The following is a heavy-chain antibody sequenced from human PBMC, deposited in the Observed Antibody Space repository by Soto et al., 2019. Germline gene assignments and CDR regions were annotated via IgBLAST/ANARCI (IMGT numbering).Heavy chain of an antibody. CDR2: ISGSGSYL. Sequence: EVQLVESGGGRVEPGGSLRLSCAASGFTFSTHAMVWVRQAPGKGLEWVSSISGSGSYLYYADSVEGRFTISRDDALNSVHLQMNSLIVEDTAVYYCARDGYYHECWGQGTLVTV. CDR1: GFTFSTHA. CDR3: ARDGYYHEC. D-gene: IGHD2-2*03. V-gene: IGHV3-21*02. J-gene: IGHJ4*02.